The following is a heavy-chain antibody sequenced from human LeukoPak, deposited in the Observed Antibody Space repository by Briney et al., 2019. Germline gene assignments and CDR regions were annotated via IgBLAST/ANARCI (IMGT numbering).Heavy chain of an antibody. J-gene: IGHJ4*02. Sequence: GGSLRLSCAASGFTFSSYAMSWVRQAPGKGLEWVSAISGSGGSTYYADSVKGRFTISRDNSKNTLYLQMNSLRAEDTAVYYCAKQGITGGYCSSTSCYPGYWGRGTLVTVSS. CDR1: GFTFSSYA. V-gene: IGHV3-23*01. CDR2: ISGSGGST. CDR3: AKQGITGGYCSSTSCYPGY. D-gene: IGHD2-2*01.